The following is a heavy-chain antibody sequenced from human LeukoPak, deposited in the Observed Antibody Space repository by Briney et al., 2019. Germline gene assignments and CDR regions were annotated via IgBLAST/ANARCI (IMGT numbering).Heavy chain of an antibody. D-gene: IGHD5-12*01. CDR3: AKAGVVATIITPFDC. J-gene: IGHJ4*02. CDR1: GFTFSRYW. Sequence: TGGTLRLSCAASGFTFSRYWMHWLRQGPGKGLVWVSRISTDGSSSTYGDSVKGRFTISRDNGKNTLYLQMNSLRAEDTAVYYCAKAGVVATIITPFDCWGQGTLVTVSS. CDR2: ISTDGSSS. V-gene: IGHV3-74*01.